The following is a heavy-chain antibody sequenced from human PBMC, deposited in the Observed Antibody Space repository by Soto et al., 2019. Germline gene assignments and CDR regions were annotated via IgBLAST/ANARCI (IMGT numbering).Heavy chain of an antibody. J-gene: IGHJ6*02. CDR3: AGGCSGGSCYPRYYYYGMDV. V-gene: IGHV3-21*01. CDR2: ISSSSSYT. CDR1: GFTFSSYS. D-gene: IGHD2-15*01. Sequence: PGGSLRLSCAASGFTFSSYSMNWVRQAPGKGLEWVSSISSSSSYTYYADSVKGRFTISRDNAKNSLYLQMNSLRAEDTAVYYCAGGCSGGSCYPRYYYYGMDVWGQGTTVTVSS.